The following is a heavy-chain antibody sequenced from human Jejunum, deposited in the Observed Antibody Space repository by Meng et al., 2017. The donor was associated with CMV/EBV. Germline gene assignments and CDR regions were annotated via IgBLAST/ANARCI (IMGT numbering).Heavy chain of an antibody. CDR1: GYTFTGYF. J-gene: IGHJ4*02. D-gene: IGHD6-13*01. CDR2: VNTYSGDT. Sequence: TVSCKASGYTFTGYFIHWMRQPPGQGLEWMGRVNTYSGDTSFAQKFQGRVTMTRDTSISTAYMELSRLTSDDTAVYYCARGAAAGHNWGQGSLVTVSS. CDR3: ARGAAAGHN. V-gene: IGHV1-2*06.